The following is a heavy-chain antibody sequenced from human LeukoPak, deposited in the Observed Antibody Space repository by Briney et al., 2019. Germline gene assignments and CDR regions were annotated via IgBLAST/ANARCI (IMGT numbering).Heavy chain of an antibody. CDR3: ARQREYCWGTHDY. Sequence: SGTLSPTCAVCRLAAITHLSDGNLQPAGYGLDLIGFIYFCASTNYNPSLDSRVVVSVDRWKNQVSLELSSVTDADTAIYYCARQREYCWGTHDYWGQGTLVTVSS. D-gene: IGHD2/OR15-2a*01. CDR1: RLAAITHL. CDR2: IYFCAST. J-gene: IGHJ4*02. V-gene: IGHV4-4*07.